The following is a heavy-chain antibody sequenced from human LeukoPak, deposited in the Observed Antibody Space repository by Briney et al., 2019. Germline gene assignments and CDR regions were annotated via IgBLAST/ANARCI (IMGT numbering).Heavy chain of an antibody. J-gene: IGHJ4*02. CDR3: ARHRSRYSSGPSLGY. CDR1: GGPISSYY. CDR2: IYYSGST. Sequence: PSETLSLTCTVSGGPISSYYWSWIRQPPGKGLEWIGYIYYSGSTNYNPSLKSRVTISVDTSKNQFSLKLSSVTAADTAVYYCARHRSRYSSGPSLGYWGQGTLVSVSS. D-gene: IGHD6-19*01. V-gene: IGHV4-59*08.